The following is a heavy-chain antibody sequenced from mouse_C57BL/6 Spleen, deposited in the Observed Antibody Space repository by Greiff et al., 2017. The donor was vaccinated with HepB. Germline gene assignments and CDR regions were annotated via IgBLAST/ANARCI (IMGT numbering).Heavy chain of an antibody. CDR3: ARRAYYYGSSYVGYFDV. J-gene: IGHJ1*03. CDR2: IDPSDSET. V-gene: IGHV1-52*01. CDR1: GYTFTSYW. Sequence: QVQLQQPGAELVRPGSSVKLSCKASGYTFTSYWMHWVKQRPIQGLEWIGNIDPSDSETHYNQKFKDKATLTVDKSSSTAYMQLSSLTSKDSAVYYCARRAYYYGSSYVGYFDVWGTGTTVTVSS. D-gene: IGHD1-1*01.